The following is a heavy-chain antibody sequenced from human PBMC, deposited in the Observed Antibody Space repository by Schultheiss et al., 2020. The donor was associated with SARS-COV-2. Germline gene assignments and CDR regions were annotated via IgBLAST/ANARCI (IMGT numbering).Heavy chain of an antibody. J-gene: IGHJ3*02. V-gene: IGHV3-9*01. D-gene: IGHD3-22*01. Sequence: GGSLRLSCAASGFTFDDYAMHWVRQAPGKGLEWVSGISWNSGSIGYADSVKGRFTISRDNSKNTLYLQMNSLRAEDTAVYYCARSITMTPFAAFDIWGQGTMVTVSS. CDR3: ARSITMTPFAAFDI. CDR1: GFTFDDYA. CDR2: ISWNSGSI.